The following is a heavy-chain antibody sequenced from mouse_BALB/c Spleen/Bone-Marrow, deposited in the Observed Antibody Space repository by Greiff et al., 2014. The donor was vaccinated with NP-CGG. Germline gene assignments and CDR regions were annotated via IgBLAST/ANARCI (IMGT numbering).Heavy chain of an antibody. V-gene: IGHV14-3*02. CDR2: IDPANGNS. CDR3: AFITTVVEYYFDY. D-gene: IGHD1-1*01. Sequence: VQLQQPGAELVKPGASVKLSCTASGFNIKDTYMHWVKQRPEQGLEWIGMIDPANGNSKYDPKFQGKATITADTSSNTAYLQLSSLTSEDTAVYYCAFITTVVEYYFDYWGQGTTLTVSS. CDR1: GFNIKDTY. J-gene: IGHJ2*01.